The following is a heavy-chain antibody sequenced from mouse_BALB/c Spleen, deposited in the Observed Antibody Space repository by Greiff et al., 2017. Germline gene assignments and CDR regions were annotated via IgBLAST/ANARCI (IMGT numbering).Heavy chain of an antibody. J-gene: IGHJ4*01. CDR3: RRGDGNYGYAMDY. D-gene: IGHD2-1*01. CDR2: IYPGSGST. CDR1: GYTFTSYW. V-gene: IGHV1S22*01. Sequence: LQQPGSELVRPGASVKLSCKASGYTFTSYWMHWVKQRPGQGLEWIGNIYPGSGSTNYDEKFKSKATLTVDTSSSTAYMQLSSLTSEDSAVYYCRRGDGNYGYAMDYWGQGTSVTVSS.